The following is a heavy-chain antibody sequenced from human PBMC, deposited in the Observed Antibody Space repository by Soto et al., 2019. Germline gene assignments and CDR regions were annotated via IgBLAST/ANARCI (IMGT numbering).Heavy chain of an antibody. V-gene: IGHV4-59*06. CDR3: ARSVFP. CDR2: IYYSGST. Sequence: SETLSLTCTVSGGPMNNFYWNWIRQHPGKGLEWIGYIYYSGSTYYNPSLKSRVTISVDTSKNQFSLKLNSVTAADTAVYYCARSVFPWGQGTLVTVSS. J-gene: IGHJ5*02. CDR1: GGPMNNFY.